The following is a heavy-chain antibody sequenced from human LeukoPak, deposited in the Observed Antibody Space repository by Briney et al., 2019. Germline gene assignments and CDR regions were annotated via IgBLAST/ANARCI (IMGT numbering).Heavy chain of an antibody. CDR1: GHTLSDFS. J-gene: IGHJ4*02. V-gene: IGHV1-24*01. Sequence: VASVKVSCKLSGHTLSDFSMHWVRQAPGKGLEWMGGSDPEEGETIYAQRFLGRVTMTEDTATGTAYMELSSLTSEDTAIYYCATHPPRTVILIAAADLAFWGQGTLVTVSS. CDR2: SDPEEGET. D-gene: IGHD6-25*01. CDR3: ATHPPRTVILIAAADLAF.